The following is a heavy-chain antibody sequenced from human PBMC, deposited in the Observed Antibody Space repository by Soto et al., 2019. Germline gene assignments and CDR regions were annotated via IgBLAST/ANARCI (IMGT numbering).Heavy chain of an antibody. CDR2: INAGNGNT. CDR1: GYTFTSYA. CDR3: ARDPSYDGMDV. Sequence: QVQLVQSGAEEKKTGASVKVSCKASGYTFTSYAMHWVRQAPGQRLEWMGWINAGNGNTKYSQKFQGRVTINSDASASPAYMELSSLRSEDTAVYYSARDPSYDGMDVWGQGTTVTVSS. V-gene: IGHV1-3*05. J-gene: IGHJ6*02.